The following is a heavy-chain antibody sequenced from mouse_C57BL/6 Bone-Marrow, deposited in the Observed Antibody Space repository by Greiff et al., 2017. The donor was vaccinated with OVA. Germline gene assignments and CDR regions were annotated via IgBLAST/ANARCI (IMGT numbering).Heavy chain of an antibody. CDR3: ARVGDHLDY. D-gene: IGHD2-13*01. CDR1: GFTFSSYA. Sequence: EVHLVESGGGLVKPGGSLKLSCAASGFTFSSYAMSWVRQTPEKRLEWVATISDGGSYTYYPDNVKGRFTISRDNAKNNLYLQMSHLKSEDTAMYYCARVGDHLDYWGQGTTLTVSS. CDR2: ISDGGSYT. J-gene: IGHJ2*01. V-gene: IGHV5-4*01.